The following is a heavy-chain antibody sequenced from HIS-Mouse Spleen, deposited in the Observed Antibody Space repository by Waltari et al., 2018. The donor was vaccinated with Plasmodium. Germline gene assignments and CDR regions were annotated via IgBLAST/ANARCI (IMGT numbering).Heavy chain of an antibody. Sequence: QVQLQQWGAGLLKPSETLSLTCAVYGGSFSGYYWSWICQPPGKGLEWIGEINHSGSTNYNPSLKSRVTISVDTSKNQFSLKLSSVTAADTAVDYCARGSITFGGVIPTFDYWGQGTLVTVSS. D-gene: IGHD3-16*02. V-gene: IGHV4-34*01. CDR2: INHSGST. CDR1: GGSFSGYY. J-gene: IGHJ4*02. CDR3: ARGSITFGGVIPTFDY.